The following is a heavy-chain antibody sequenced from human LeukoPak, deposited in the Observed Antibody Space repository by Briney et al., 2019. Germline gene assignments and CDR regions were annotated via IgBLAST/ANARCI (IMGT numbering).Heavy chain of an antibody. Sequence: GSLMLSCAASGFTFSSYAMSWVRQAPGKGLEWVSAISGSGGSTYYADSVKGRFTISRDNSKNTLYLQMNSLRAEDTAVYHCAKGTGAGSGYYYYYYYMDVWGKGTTVTVSS. CDR2: ISGSGGST. V-gene: IGHV3-23*01. CDR1: GFTFSSYA. D-gene: IGHD3-22*01. J-gene: IGHJ6*03. CDR3: AKGTGAGSGYYYYYYYMDV.